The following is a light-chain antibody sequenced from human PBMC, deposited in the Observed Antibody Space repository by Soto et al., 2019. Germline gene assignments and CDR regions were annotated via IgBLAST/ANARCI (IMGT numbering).Light chain of an antibody. Sequence: EIVLTQSPGTLSLSPGERATLSCRASQSISSTYLAWYQQKRGQAPRLRIYGASRRATCIPDRFSGSGSGTDFTLTISRLEPEDFALYYCQQYGGSLTFGGGTKVEIK. J-gene: IGKJ4*01. CDR3: QQYGGSLT. CDR1: QSISSTY. CDR2: GAS. V-gene: IGKV3-20*01.